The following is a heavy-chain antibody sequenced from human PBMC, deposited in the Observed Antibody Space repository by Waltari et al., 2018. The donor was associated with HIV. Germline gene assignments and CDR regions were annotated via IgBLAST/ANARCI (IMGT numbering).Heavy chain of an antibody. Sequence: QLQLQESGPGLMKPSETLSLTCTASGGSISSRNYYWGWIRQPPGKGLEWIGSIDDSGSTYYNPSLRSRVTISVDTSKNQFSLKVSSVTAADTAVYYCARPSKQRTPVSAFDIWGQGTMVTVSS. CDR2: IDDSGST. J-gene: IGHJ3*02. V-gene: IGHV4-39*01. D-gene: IGHD6-25*01. CDR1: GGSISSRNYY. CDR3: ARPSKQRTPVSAFDI.